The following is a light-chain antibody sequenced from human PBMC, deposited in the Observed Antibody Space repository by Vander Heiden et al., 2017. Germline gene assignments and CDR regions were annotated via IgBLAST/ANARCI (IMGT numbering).Light chain of an antibody. CDR3: QQYNSYSLYT. CDR2: DAS. Sequence: DIQMTQSPSTLSASVGDRVTITCRASQSISSWLAWYQQKPGKAPKLLIYDASSLESGVPSRFSGSGSGTEFTLTISSLQPDDFATYYCQQYNSYSLYTFGQGTKLXIK. V-gene: IGKV1-5*01. J-gene: IGKJ2*01. CDR1: QSISSW.